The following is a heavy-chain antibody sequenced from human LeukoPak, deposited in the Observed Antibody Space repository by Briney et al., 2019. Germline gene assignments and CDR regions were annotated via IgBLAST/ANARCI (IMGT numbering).Heavy chain of an antibody. V-gene: IGHV1-18*01. J-gene: IGHJ6*03. CDR2: ISAYNGNT. CDR1: GYTFTSYG. D-gene: IGHD3-3*01. Sequence: ASVKVSCKASGYTFTSYGMSWVRQAPGQGLEWMGWISAYNGNTNYAQKLQGRVTMTTDTSTSTAYMELRSLRSDDTAVYYCARVVTIFGVVIAKNYYYMDVWGKGTTVTVSS. CDR3: ARVVTIFGVVIAKNYYYMDV.